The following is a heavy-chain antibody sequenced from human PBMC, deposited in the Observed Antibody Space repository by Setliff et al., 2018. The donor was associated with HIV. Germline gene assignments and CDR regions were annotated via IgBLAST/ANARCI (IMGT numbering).Heavy chain of an antibody. CDR1: GFTFSSHA. D-gene: IGHD6-13*01. CDR2: VSYDGSNK. V-gene: IGHV3-30*04. Sequence: GGSLRLSCAASGFTFSSHAMHWVRQAPGKGLEWVAVVSYDGSNKYYADSVKGRFTTSRDNSKNTLYLQMNSPRAEDTAVYYCARDLRHITATGIDYWGQGTLVTVSS. J-gene: IGHJ4*02. CDR3: ARDLRHITATGIDY.